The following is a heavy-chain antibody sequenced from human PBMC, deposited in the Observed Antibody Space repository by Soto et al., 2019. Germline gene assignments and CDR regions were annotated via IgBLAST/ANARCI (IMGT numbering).Heavy chain of an antibody. CDR1: GGPVSSGDYY. CDR2: IYYSGNT. CDR3: ARTPVDTSVISRLDP. Sequence: SETLSLTCTVSGGPVSSGDYYWSWIRQPPGKGLEWIGYIYYSGNTNYNPSLKSRVIISVDTSKNLFSLKLTSVTAGDTAVYYCARTPVDTSVISRLDPWGQGTLVTVSS. J-gene: IGHJ5*02. D-gene: IGHD5-18*01. V-gene: IGHV4-61*08.